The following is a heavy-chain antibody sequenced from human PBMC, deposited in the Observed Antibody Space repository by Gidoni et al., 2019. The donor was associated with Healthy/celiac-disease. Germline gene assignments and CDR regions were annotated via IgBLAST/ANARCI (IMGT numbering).Heavy chain of an antibody. CDR3: ARDGVPTISAFDI. CDR2: IHYSGST. D-gene: IGHD1-1*01. Sequence: QVQLQESGPGLVKPSETLSLTCTVSGGSISSYYWSWIRQPPGKGLEWIGYIHYSGSTNYNPSLKSRVTISVDTSKNQFSLKLSSVTAADTAVYYCARDGVPTISAFDIWGQGTMVTVSS. J-gene: IGHJ3*02. V-gene: IGHV4-59*01. CDR1: GGSISSYY.